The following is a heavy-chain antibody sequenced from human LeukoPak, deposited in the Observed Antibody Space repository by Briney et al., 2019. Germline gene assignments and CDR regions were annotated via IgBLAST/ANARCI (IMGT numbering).Heavy chain of an antibody. CDR1: GGSISSYY. CDR3: AGVSDLASDFDY. Sequence: PSETLSLTCTVSGGSISSYYWSWIRQPAGKGLEWSGRIYTSGSTNYNPSLKSRVTMSVDTSKNQFSLKLSSVTAADTAVYYCAGVSDLASDFDYWGQGTLVTVSS. D-gene: IGHD3-10*01. J-gene: IGHJ4*02. CDR2: IYTSGST. V-gene: IGHV4-4*07.